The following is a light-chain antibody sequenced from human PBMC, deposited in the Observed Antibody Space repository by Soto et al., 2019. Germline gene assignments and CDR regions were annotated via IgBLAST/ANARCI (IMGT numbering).Light chain of an antibody. Sequence: DIQMTQSPSSLSASVGDRVTITCRASQRINNDLSWYQQKPGRAPNLLIYDVSTLQSGVPTRFSGSASGTDFTLTISGLQPEDFAVYYCQQTYSLPLTFGQGTKVQIQ. V-gene: IGKV1-39*01. CDR2: DVS. CDR3: QQTYSLPLT. J-gene: IGKJ1*01. CDR1: QRINND.